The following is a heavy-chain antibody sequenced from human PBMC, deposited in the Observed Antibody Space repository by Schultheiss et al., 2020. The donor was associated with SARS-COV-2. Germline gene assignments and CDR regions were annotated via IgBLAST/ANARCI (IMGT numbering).Heavy chain of an antibody. Sequence: SQTLSLTCAVYGGSFSGYYWSWIRQHPGKGLEWIGYIYYSGSTYYNPSLKSRVTISVDKSKNQFSLKLSSVTAADTAVYYCAKDDYGDYVGHYYGMDVWGQGTTVTVSS. V-gene: IGHV4-31*11. J-gene: IGHJ6*02. CDR1: GGSFSGYY. CDR3: AKDDYGDYVGHYYGMDV. D-gene: IGHD4-17*01. CDR2: IYYSGST.